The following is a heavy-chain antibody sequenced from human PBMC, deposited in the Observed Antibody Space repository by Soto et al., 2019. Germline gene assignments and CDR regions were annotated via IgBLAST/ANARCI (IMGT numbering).Heavy chain of an antibody. V-gene: IGHV4-34*01. CDR3: ARAARETPKKKYFGGLFDY. D-gene: IGHD2-15*01. CDR2: INHSGST. J-gene: IGHJ4*02. Sequence: SETLSLTCAVYGGSFSGYYWSWIRQPPGKGLEWIGEINHSGSTNYNPSLKSRVTISVDTSKNQFSLKLSSVTAADTAVYYCARAARETPKKKYFGGLFDYWGQGTLVTVSS. CDR1: GGSFSGYY.